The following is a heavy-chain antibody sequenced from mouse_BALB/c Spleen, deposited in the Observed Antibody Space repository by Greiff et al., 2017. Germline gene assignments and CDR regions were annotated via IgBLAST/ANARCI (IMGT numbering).Heavy chain of an antibody. Sequence: DVMLVESGGDLVKPGGSLKLSCAASGFTFSSYGMSWVRQTPDKRLEWVATISSGGSYTYYPDSVKGRFTISRDNAKNTLYLQMSSLKSEDTAMYYCARQVGSRYDYDGYFDVWGAGTTVTVSS. CDR1: GFTFSSYG. V-gene: IGHV5-6*02. CDR3: ARQVGSRYDYDGYFDV. CDR2: ISSGGSYT. J-gene: IGHJ1*01. D-gene: IGHD2-4*01.